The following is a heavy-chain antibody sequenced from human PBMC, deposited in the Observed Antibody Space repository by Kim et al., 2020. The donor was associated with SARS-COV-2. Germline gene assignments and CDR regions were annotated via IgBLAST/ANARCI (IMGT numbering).Heavy chain of an antibody. V-gene: IGHV4-31*02. J-gene: IGHJ4*02. CDR2: T. CDR3: ARDNGDSYFDY. D-gene: IGHD4-17*01. Sequence: TDYNPSLKSRVTISVDTSKNQFSLKLSSVTAADTAVYYCARDNGDSYFDYWGQGTLVTVSS.